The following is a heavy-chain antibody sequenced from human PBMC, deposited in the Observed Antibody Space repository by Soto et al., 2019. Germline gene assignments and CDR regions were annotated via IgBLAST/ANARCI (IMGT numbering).Heavy chain of an antibody. CDR1: GYTFSDFA. CDR2: ISPHTGKT. V-gene: IGHV1-18*04. D-gene: IGHD1-26*01. CDR3: ARLGWELLSGRRYFDY. Sequence: QVLLVQSGSEVKKPGSSMKVSCQTSGYTFSDFALTWVRQVPDKGLEWLGWISPHTGKTNYAQRVHDRVALTTDTSTRTAYLELRSLTSDDTAVYYCARLGWELLSGRRYFDYWGQGTLVTVSS. J-gene: IGHJ4*02.